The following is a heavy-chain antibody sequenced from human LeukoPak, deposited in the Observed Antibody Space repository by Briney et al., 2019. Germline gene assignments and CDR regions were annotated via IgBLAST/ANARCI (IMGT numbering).Heavy chain of an antibody. V-gene: IGHV3-33*06. CDR3: AKDRLWFGELSWFDP. D-gene: IGHD3-10*01. CDR2: IWYDGSNK. CDR1: GFTFSSYG. J-gene: IGHJ5*02. Sequence: GGSLRLSCAGSGFTFSSYGMHWVRQAPGKGLEWVAVIWYDGSNKYYADSVKGRFTISRDNSKNTLYLQMNSLRAEDTAVYYCAKDRLWFGELSWFDPWGQGTLVTVSS.